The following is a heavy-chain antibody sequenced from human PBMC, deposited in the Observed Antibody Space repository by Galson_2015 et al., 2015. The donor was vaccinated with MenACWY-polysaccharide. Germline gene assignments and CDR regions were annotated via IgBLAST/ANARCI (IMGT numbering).Heavy chain of an antibody. Sequence: SLRLSCAASGSRFSHSGMHWVRQAPGKGLEWVAVIQYDGSKIVYADSVKGRFTISRDNSKNTLFLEMNSLGAEDTAVYYCAREGSRIVFHAFETWGQGTMV. CDR3: AREGSRIVFHAFET. D-gene: IGHD6-13*01. V-gene: IGHV3-33*01. CDR1: GSRFSHSG. CDR2: IQYDGSKI. J-gene: IGHJ3*02.